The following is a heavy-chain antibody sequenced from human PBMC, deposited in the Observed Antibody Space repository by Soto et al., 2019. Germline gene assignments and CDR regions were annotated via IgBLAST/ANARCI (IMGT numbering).Heavy chain of an antibody. D-gene: IGHD2-15*01. CDR3: ARGRYCLTGRCFPNWFDS. CDR2: IYKRTTT. Sequence: SETLSLTCSVSGDSISTVDYFWAWIRQPPGQSLEYIGYIYKRTTTYYNPSFESRVAISLDTSKSQFSLNVTSVTAADTAVYFCARGRYCLTGRCFPNWFDSWGQGTLVTVSS. J-gene: IGHJ5*01. V-gene: IGHV4-30-4*01. CDR1: GDSISTVDYF.